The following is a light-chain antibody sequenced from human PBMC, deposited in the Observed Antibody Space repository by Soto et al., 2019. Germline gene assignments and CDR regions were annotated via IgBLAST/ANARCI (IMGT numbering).Light chain of an antibody. V-gene: IGKV3-20*01. CDR1: QSISSSY. CDR2: GAS. Sequence: EIVLTQSPGTLSLSPGKRATLSCRASQSISSSYLAWYQQRPGQAPRLLIYGASSRATGIPDTFSGSGSGTEFTLTISRLEPEDFAVYYCQQYGSSLTWKFGQGTKV. J-gene: IGKJ1*01. CDR3: QQYGSSLTWK.